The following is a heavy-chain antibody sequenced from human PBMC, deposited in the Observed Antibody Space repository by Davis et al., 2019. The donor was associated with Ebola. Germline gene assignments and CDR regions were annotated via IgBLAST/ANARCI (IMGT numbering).Heavy chain of an antibody. Sequence: GESLKISCTASGLTFGDYAMNWVRRAPGKGLEWVGFIRSKAYGGKAQYAASVKGRFTIPRDDSKGIVLPQMNSLKTEDTAVYYCARDLKQPPPSYYYGMDVWGQGTTVTVSS. V-gene: IGHV3-49*04. J-gene: IGHJ6*02. CDR1: GLTFGDYA. CDR2: IRSKAYGGKA. D-gene: IGHD6-13*01. CDR3: ARDLKQPPPSYYYGMDV.